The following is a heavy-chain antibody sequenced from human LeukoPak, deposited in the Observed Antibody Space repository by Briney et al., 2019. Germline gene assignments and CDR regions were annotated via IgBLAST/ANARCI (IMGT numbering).Heavy chain of an antibody. D-gene: IGHD3-22*01. J-gene: IGHJ4*02. CDR1: GYTFTSYY. Sequence: ASVKVSCKASGYTFTSYYMHWVRQAPGQGLEWMGIINPSGGTTNYAQKFQGRVTMTRDTSTSTVYMDLSSLRSEDTAFYYCARGYYDFDYWGQGTLVTVSS. CDR3: ARGYYDFDY. CDR2: INPSGGTT. V-gene: IGHV1-46*01.